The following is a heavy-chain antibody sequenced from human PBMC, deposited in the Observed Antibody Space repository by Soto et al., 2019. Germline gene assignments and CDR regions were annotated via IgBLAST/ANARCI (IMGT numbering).Heavy chain of an antibody. CDR1: GDTFAAHW. Sequence: GESLKISCHGSGDTFAAHWIAWVRQTPGRGLEWMGIIYPGDSDIRYGPSFQGQATMSVDKSTATAYLQWSSLRPSDTGIYYCARLHLPTGWFAPWGQGTRVTVSS. CDR2: IYPGDSDI. CDR3: ARLHLPTGWFAP. J-gene: IGHJ5*02. V-gene: IGHV5-51*01.